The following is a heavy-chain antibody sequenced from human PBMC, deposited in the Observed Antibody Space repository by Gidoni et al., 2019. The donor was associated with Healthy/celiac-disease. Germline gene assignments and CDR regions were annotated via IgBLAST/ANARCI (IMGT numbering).Heavy chain of an antibody. D-gene: IGHD3-22*01. CDR3: ARQPHYYDSSGYLIGRFDY. V-gene: IGHV5-10-1*03. Sequence: EVQLVQSGAEVKKPGEALRISCKVSGYSFPIYWISWVQQMPGKGLEWMGRIDPSDSYTNDSPSFQGPVTISADKSSSTAYLQWSSLKDSDTAMYYCARQPHYYDSSGYLIGRFDYWGQGTLVTVSS. CDR1: GYSFPIYW. CDR2: IDPSDSYT. J-gene: IGHJ4*02.